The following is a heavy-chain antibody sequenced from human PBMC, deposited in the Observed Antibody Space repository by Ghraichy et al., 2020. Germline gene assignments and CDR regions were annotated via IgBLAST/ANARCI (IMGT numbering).Heavy chain of an antibody. CDR2: ITGSSATI. V-gene: IGHV3-48*02. CDR1: GFTFRSFG. D-gene: IGHD3-22*01. CDR3: ARDRYDSSGYFPLEY. J-gene: IGHJ4*02. Sequence: GESLNISCAASGFTFRSFGMNWVRQTPGKGLEWISYITGSSATIHYADSVKGRFATFRDNDKNSLYLEMNSLRDEDTAVYYCARDRYDSSGYFPLEYWGQGTLVTGSS.